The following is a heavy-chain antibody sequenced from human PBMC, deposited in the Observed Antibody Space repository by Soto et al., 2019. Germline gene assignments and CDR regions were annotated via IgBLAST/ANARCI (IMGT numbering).Heavy chain of an antibody. J-gene: IGHJ4*02. CDR2: INPNSGGT. CDR3: ARAIGRSGWYDY. Sequence: GASVKVSCKASGYTFTGYYMHWVRQAPGQGLEWMGWINPNSGGTNYAQKFQGWVTMTRDTSISTAYMELSRLRPDETAVYYCARAIGRSGWYDYWGQGTLVTVSS. D-gene: IGHD6-19*01. CDR1: GYTFTGYY. V-gene: IGHV1-2*04.